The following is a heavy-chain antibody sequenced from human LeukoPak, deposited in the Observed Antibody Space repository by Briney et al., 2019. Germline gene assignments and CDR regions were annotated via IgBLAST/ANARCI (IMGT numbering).Heavy chain of an antibody. V-gene: IGHV3-21*01. CDR1: GFTFSSYS. D-gene: IGHD4-23*01. CDR3: ACGGNSELDAFDI. CDR2: ISSSSSYI. J-gene: IGHJ3*02. Sequence: GGSLRLSCAASGFTFSSYSMHWVRQAPGKGLEWVSSISSSSSYIYYADSMKGRFTISRDNSKNTLYLQMNSLRAEDTAVYYCACGGNSELDAFDIWGQGTMVTVSS.